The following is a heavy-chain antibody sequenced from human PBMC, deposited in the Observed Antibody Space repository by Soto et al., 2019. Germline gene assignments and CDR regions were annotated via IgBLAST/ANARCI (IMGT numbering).Heavy chain of an antibody. CDR1: GGSVSSINYC. V-gene: IGHV4-39*01. CDR2: IYYTGST. D-gene: IGHD2-15*01. J-gene: IGHJ2*01. Sequence: QLQLQESGPGLVTPSETLSLTCTVSGGSVSSINYCWGWVRQPPGKGLEWIGSIYYTGSTYYNPSLKSRLTISVDTSNNQFFLTLSSVTAADTAVYYCARHVYCSGGSCYSGWYFDLWGRGTLVTVSS. CDR3: ARHVYCSGGSCYSGWYFDL.